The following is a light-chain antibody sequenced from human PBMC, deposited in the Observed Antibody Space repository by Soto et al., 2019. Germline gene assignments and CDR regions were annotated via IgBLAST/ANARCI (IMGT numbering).Light chain of an antibody. CDR1: QGLLHSNGYNY. CDR2: LGS. J-gene: IGKJ4*01. V-gene: IGKV2-28*01. Sequence: DIVMTQSPLSLPVTPGERASISGMSIQGLLHSNGYNYLDWYLQKPGQSPQLLIYLGSNRASGVPDRFSGSGSGTDFTLKISRVEAEDVGVYYCMQALQTPLTFGGGTKVDI. CDR3: MQALQTPLT.